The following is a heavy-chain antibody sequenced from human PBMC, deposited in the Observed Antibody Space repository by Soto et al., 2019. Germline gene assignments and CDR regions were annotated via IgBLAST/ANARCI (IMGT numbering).Heavy chain of an antibody. CDR1: GFNFRDYS. J-gene: IGHJ5*02. V-gene: IGHV3-21*02. D-gene: IGHD3-9*01. Sequence: EVQLVESGGGRGETGGSLRLSCEGSGFNFRDYSINWVRQAPGKGLGWVSFSSSSGKYIKYADSVKGRFTISRDNAKNSVHLQMNSLRVEDTAIYYCARGARYDTLTGYLWGQGTRVTVSS. CDR2: SSSSGKYI. CDR3: ARGARYDTLTGYL.